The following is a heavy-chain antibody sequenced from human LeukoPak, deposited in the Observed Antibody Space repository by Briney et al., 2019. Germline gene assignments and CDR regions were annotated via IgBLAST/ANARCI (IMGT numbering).Heavy chain of an antibody. CDR1: GFAFDKYW. CDR3: ARDVNRGVFDM. Sequence: PGGSLRLSCEGSGFAFDKYWISWVRQAPGKGLKWVANIKEDGSEKEFLDSVKGRFTISRDNSKKSVYLQMNSLRAEDTAVYYCARDVNRGVFDMWGQGTRVTVSS. J-gene: IGHJ3*02. CDR2: IKEDGSEK. V-gene: IGHV3-7*03.